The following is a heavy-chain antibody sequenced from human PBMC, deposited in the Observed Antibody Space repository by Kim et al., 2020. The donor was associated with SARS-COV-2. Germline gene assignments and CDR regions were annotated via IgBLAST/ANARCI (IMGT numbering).Heavy chain of an antibody. J-gene: IGHJ5*02. D-gene: IGHD6-13*01. CDR3: ARIRIAAANWFDP. Sequence: AQKLQGRVTMTRDTSTSTVYMELSSLRSEDAAVYYCARIRIAAANWFDPWGQGTLVTVSS. V-gene: IGHV1-46*04.